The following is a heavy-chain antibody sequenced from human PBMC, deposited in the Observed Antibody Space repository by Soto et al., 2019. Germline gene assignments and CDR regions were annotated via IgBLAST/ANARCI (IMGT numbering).Heavy chain of an antibody. V-gene: IGHV3-7*03. J-gene: IGHJ4*02. D-gene: IGHD3-3*01. Sequence: EVQLVGSGGGLVQPGGSLRLSCAASGFTFGSNWMSWVRQAPGKGLEWVANIKRDGSEKYYVDSVKGRFTISRDNAKNTLYLQMNSLRADDTAVYYCASLEWESTGYADYWGQGTLVTVSS. CDR1: GFTFGSNW. CDR2: IKRDGSEK. CDR3: ASLEWESTGYADY.